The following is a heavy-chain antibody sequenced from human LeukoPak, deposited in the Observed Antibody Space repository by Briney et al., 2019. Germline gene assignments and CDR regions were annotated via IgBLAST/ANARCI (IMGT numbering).Heavy chain of an antibody. V-gene: IGHV3-64*02. Sequence: GGSLRLSCAASGFTFSSYSMHWVRQAPGKGLEYVSAINGNGDSTYYGDSVRGRFIISRDNSKNTLYLQMGSLRAEDTAVYYCAKDHRGYCSGVSCYDSGLFDYWGQGTLVTVSS. J-gene: IGHJ4*02. CDR3: AKDHRGYCSGVSCYDSGLFDY. CDR2: INGNGDST. D-gene: IGHD2-15*01. CDR1: GFTFSSYS.